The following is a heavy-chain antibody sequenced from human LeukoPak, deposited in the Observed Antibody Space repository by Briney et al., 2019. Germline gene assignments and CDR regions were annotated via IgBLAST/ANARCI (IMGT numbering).Heavy chain of an antibody. D-gene: IGHD2-15*01. CDR1: GYSISSGYY. CDR3: ARVRCSGGSCYATGAYYFDY. CDR2: IHHSGST. Sequence: SETLSLTCAVSGYSISSGYYWGWIRQPPGKGLEWIGGIHHSGSTYYNPSLKSRVTISVDTSKNQFSLKLSSVTAADTAVYYCARVRCSGGSCYATGAYYFDYWGQGTLVTVSS. V-gene: IGHV4-38-2*01. J-gene: IGHJ4*02.